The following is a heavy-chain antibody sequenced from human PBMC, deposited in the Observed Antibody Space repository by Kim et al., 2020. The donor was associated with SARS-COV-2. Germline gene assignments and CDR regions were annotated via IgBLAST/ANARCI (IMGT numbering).Heavy chain of an antibody. CDR2: IWYDGSNK. CDR1: GFTFSSYG. Sequence: GGSLRLSCAASGFTFSSYGMHWVRQAPGKGLEWVAVIWYDGSNKYYADSVKGRFTISRDNSKNTLYLQMNSLRAEDTAVYYCARDPTVVPAAMPHAFDIWGQGTMVPASS. V-gene: IGHV3-33*01. CDR3: ARDPTVVPAAMPHAFDI. D-gene: IGHD2-2*01. J-gene: IGHJ3*02.